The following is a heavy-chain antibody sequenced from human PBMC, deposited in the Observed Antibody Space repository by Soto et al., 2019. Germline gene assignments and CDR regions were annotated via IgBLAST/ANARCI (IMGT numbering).Heavy chain of an antibody. V-gene: IGHV3-23*01. D-gene: IGHD3-10*01. CDR2: ITGSGDTT. Sequence: EVQLLESGGGLVQPGGSLRLSCAASGFTFSSHGMTWVRQAPGKGLECVSSITGSGDTTYHADSVHGRFIISRDNSKNTLNLQMNSLRAEDTAVYYCAKAYGPSYYYYMEVWGTGTTVTVSS. J-gene: IGHJ6*03. CDR3: AKAYGPSYYYYMEV. CDR1: GFTFSSHG.